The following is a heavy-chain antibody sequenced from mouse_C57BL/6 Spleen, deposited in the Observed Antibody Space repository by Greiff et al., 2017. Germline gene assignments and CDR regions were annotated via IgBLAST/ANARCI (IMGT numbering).Heavy chain of an antibody. Sequence: EVKLVESGGGLVKPGGSLKLSCAASGFTFSSYAMSWVRQTPEKRLEWVATISDGGSYTYYPDNVKGRFTISRDTAKNTLYLQMSHLKSEDTAMYYCARERGYYGSTWYFDVWGTGTTVTVSS. V-gene: IGHV5-4*01. CDR1: GFTFSSYA. CDR3: ARERGYYGSTWYFDV. CDR2: ISDGGSYT. D-gene: IGHD1-1*01. J-gene: IGHJ1*03.